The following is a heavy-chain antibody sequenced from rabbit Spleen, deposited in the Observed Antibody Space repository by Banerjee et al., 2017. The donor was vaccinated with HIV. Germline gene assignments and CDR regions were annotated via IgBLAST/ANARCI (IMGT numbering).Heavy chain of an antibody. Sequence: QEQLEESGGGLVKPEGSLTLTCKASGFSFSSNWICWVRQAPGKGLEWIACIDTVDGDTDYATWPKGRFTISKTSSTTVTLQMTSLTVADTATYFCARDTSSSFSSYGMDRWGPGTLVTVS. CDR3: ARDTSSSFSSYGMDR. CDR1: GFSFSSNW. J-gene: IGHJ6*01. CDR2: IDTVDGDT. V-gene: IGHV1S45*01. D-gene: IGHD1-1*01.